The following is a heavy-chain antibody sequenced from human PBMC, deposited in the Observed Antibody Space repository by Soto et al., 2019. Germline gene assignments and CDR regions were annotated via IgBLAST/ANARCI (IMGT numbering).Heavy chain of an antibody. CDR1: GFTFSSYG. CDR2: IWYDGSNK. Sequence: GGSLRLSCAASGFTFSSYGMHWVRQATGKGLEWVAVIWYDGSNKYYADSVKGRFTISRDNSKNTLYLQMNSLRAEDTAVYYCARVILSSGYHHFDYWGQGTLVTVSS. J-gene: IGHJ4*02. D-gene: IGHD3-22*01. V-gene: IGHV3-33*01. CDR3: ARVILSSGYHHFDY.